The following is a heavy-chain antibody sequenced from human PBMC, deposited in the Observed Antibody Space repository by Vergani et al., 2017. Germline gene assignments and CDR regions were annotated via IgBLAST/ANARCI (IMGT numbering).Heavy chain of an antibody. CDR2: IYTSGST. CDR3: ARDRIALGEDAFDI. J-gene: IGHJ3*02. V-gene: IGHV4-4*07. Sequence: QVQLQESGPGLVKSSETLSLTCTVSGGSISNYYWSWIRQPAGKGLECIGRIYTSGSTNYNPSLKGRVTMSVATSKNQFSLKLTSVTAADTAVYYCARDRIALGEDAFDIWGQGTKVTVTS. CDR1: GGSISNYY. D-gene: IGHD3-10*01.